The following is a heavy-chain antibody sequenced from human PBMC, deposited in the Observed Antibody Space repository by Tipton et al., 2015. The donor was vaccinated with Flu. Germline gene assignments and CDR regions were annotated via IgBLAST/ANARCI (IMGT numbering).Heavy chain of an antibody. J-gene: IGHJ6*02. CDR1: GGAFNSYA. D-gene: IGHD3-3*01. CDR2: IIPVFGTT. Sequence: QLVPSGAEVKKPGSSVKVSCKTSGGAFNSYAISWVRQAPGQGLEWMGGIIPVFGTTNYAHKFQGRVTITANKSTSAAYMELSSLRSEDRAVYYWAKDRGTVLKFLEPMGVWGQGTTITVS. CDR3: AKDRGTVLKFLEPMGV. V-gene: IGHV1-69*06.